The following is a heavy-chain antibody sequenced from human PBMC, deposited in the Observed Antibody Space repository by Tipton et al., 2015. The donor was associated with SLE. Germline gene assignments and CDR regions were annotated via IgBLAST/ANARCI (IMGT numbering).Heavy chain of an antibody. D-gene: IGHD3-16*01. V-gene: IGHV4-59*12. CDR2: VHNSGST. CDR1: RGSISSYY. Sequence: TLSLTCTVSRGSISSYYWSWIRQPPGKGLEWIAYVHNSGSTNFNPSLRSRVTISLDPPKNQFSLKLTSVTAADTAMYYCARDGGHTYLLGSFDYWGQGTPVNVS. J-gene: IGHJ4*02. CDR3: ARDGGHTYLLGSFDY.